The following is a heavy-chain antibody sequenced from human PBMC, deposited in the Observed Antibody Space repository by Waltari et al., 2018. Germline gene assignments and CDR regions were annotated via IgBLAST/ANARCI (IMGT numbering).Heavy chain of an antibody. J-gene: IGHJ4*02. CDR3: ARDAPREGKFDL. CDR1: GFTLTNYD. CDR2: IGNSGTM. V-gene: IGHV3-48*03. Sequence: EVQLVDSGGGLVHPGGSLSLSCAASGFTLTNYDRNWVRQAPGKGLEWVAFIGNSGTMYYADSVKGRFTISRDQAKKSLYLQMDSLRAEDTAIYYCARDAPREGKFDLWGQGTLVTVSS.